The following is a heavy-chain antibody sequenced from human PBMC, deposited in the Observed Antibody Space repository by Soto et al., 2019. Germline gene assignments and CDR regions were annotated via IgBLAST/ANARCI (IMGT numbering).Heavy chain of an antibody. Sequence: GGSLRLSCAASGFTFSSYAMHWVRQAPGKGLEYVSAISSNGGSTYYADSVKGRFTISRDNSKNTLYLQMSSLRAEDTAVYYCVKATSPGIAAAGTRSLDYWGQGTLVTVSS. CDR2: ISSNGGST. CDR3: VKATSPGIAAAGTRSLDY. V-gene: IGHV3-64D*06. CDR1: GFTFSSYA. D-gene: IGHD6-13*01. J-gene: IGHJ4*02.